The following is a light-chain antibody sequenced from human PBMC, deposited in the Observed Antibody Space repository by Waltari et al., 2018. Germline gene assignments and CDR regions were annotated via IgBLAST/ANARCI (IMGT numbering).Light chain of an antibody. CDR2: DAS. Sequence: EIVLTQSPDFLSVTPKQKVTITCRASQSVGSTLHWDQQKAHQSPKLRIKDASPSMPGVPSRFSGSESGTDFTLTISSLEVEDAAAYYCHQSRSFPVTLGGGTEVEI. CDR3: HQSRSFPVT. CDR1: QSVGST. V-gene: IGKV6D-21*02. J-gene: IGKJ4*01.